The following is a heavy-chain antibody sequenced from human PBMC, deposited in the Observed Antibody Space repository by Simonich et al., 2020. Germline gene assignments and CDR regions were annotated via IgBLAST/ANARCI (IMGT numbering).Heavy chain of an antibody. CDR1: GFTLSNYY. J-gene: IGHJ4*02. Sequence: QVQRVESGGGLVKPGGSLRLSCAASGFTLSNYYMSWIRQAPGKGLEWVSYISSSVSTIYYADSVKGRFTISRHNSKNTLYLQMNSLRAEDTAVYYCARDGLGIGYFDYWGQGTLVTVSS. V-gene: IGHV3-11*01. CDR2: ISSSVSTI. CDR3: ARDGLGIGYFDY. D-gene: IGHD3-16*01.